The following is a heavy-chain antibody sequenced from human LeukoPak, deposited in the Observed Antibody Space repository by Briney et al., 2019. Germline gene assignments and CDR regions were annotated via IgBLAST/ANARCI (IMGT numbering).Heavy chain of an antibody. Sequence: GGSLRLSCAASGFTFSNYGMHWVRQAPGKGLEWVALISYDGSYKDYVDSVKGRFTISRDNSRNTLYLHMNIPRAEDTAVYYCAKDQDKDGYNSEDPFDYWGQGTLVTVSS. D-gene: IGHD5-24*01. V-gene: IGHV3-30*18. CDR1: GFTFSNYG. J-gene: IGHJ4*02. CDR3: AKDQDKDGYNSEDPFDY. CDR2: ISYDGSYK.